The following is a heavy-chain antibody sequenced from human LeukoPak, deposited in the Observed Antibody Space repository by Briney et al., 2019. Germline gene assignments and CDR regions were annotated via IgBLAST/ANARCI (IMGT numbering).Heavy chain of an antibody. V-gene: IGHV4-4*02. J-gene: IGHJ4*02. CDR2: INHSGSTT. D-gene: IGHD7-27*01. CDR3: ASADWGWHY. Sequence: SGTLSLTCAVSGGSISSSNWWSWVRQPPGKGLEWIGEINHSGSTTNYNPSLKSRVTISVDTSKNQFSLKLSSVTAADTAVYYCASADWGWHYWGQGTLVTVSS. CDR1: GGSISSSNW.